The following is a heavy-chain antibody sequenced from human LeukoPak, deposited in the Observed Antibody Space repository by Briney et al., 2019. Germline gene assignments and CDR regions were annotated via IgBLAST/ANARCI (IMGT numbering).Heavy chain of an antibody. D-gene: IGHD3-22*01. CDR3: ARDSSGKQQPTRTFDY. V-gene: IGHV4-59*01. Sequence: SETLSLTCTVSGGSISGYYWGWIRQPPGKGLEWIGYIYYSGNTNYNPSLKSRVTISVDTSKNQFSLKLSSVTAADTAVYYCARDSSGKQQPTRTFDYWGQGTLVTVSS. J-gene: IGHJ4*02. CDR1: GGSISGYY. CDR2: IYYSGNT.